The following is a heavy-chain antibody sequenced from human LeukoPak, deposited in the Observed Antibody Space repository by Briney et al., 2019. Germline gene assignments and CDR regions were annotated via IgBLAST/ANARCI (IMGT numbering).Heavy chain of an antibody. CDR1: GGSISSSSYY. CDR3: ARDPTHGAVDI. CDR2: IYYSGST. V-gene: IGHV4-39*07. D-gene: IGHD4-11*01. J-gene: IGHJ3*02. Sequence: PSETLSLTCTVSGGSISSSSYYWGWIRQPPGKGLEWIGSIYYSGSTHYNPSLKSRVTISVDTSKNQFSLKMKSVIAADTAVYYCARDPTHGAVDIWGQGTMVTVSS.